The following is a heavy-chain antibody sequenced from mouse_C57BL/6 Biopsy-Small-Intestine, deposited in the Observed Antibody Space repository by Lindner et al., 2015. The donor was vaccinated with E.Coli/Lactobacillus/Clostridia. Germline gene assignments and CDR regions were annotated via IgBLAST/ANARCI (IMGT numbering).Heavy chain of an antibody. J-gene: IGHJ4*01. CDR1: GYTLTGYY. CDR2: INPNTGGT. D-gene: IGHD1-1*01. V-gene: IGHV1-53*01. Sequence: SVKVSCKAFGYTLTGYYVHWVRQAPGQGLEWIGRINPNTGGTNYAQKFQDRVTMTKDTSINTVYMELSSLRSDDTAVYYCARWSPVLPSALDYWGQGTLVTVSS. CDR3: ARWSPVLPSALDY.